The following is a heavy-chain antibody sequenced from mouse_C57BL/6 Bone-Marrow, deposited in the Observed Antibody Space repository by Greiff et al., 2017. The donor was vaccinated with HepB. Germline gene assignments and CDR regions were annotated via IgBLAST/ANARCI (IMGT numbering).Heavy chain of an antibody. V-gene: IGHV5-12*01. Sequence: DVMLVESGGGLVQPGGSLKLSCAASGFTFSDYYMYWVRQTPEKRLEWVAYISNGGGSTYYPDTVKGRFTISRDNAKNTLYLQMSRLKSEDTAMYYCARQSNYGSWFAYWGQGTLVTVSA. CDR3: ARQSNYGSWFAY. J-gene: IGHJ3*01. CDR1: GFTFSDYY. CDR2: ISNGGGST. D-gene: IGHD2-5*01.